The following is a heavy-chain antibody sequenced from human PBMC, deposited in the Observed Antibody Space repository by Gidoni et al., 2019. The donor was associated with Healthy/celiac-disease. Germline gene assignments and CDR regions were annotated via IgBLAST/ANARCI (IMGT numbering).Heavy chain of an antibody. D-gene: IGHD3-22*01. J-gene: IGHJ3*02. V-gene: IGHV3-23*01. CDR1: GFTLSRYA. Sequence: EVQLLESGGGLVQPGGSLRLPCAASGFTLSRYAMSWVRQAPGKGLEWVSAISGSGGSTYYADSVKGRFTISRDNSKNTLYLQMNSLRAEDTAVYYCAKVYLPALGGYDAFDIWGQGTMVTVSS. CDR3: AKVYLPALGGYDAFDI. CDR2: ISGSGGST.